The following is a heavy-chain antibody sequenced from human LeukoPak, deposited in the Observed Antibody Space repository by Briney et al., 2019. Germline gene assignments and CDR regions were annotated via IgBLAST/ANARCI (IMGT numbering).Heavy chain of an antibody. Sequence: GPSVKVSCKVSGFTLADLSTHWVRQAPGKGLEWVGGFDRKNGDTIYAQRFRGRVTLTEDTSTGTAYMDLSSLSADDTAVYYCATGVFCATTTCPGYQHYSYFMDVWGKGTTVTVPS. V-gene: IGHV1-24*01. D-gene: IGHD2-2*01. CDR1: GFTLADLS. CDR3: ATGVFCATTTCPGYQHYSYFMDV. J-gene: IGHJ6*03. CDR2: FDRKNGDT.